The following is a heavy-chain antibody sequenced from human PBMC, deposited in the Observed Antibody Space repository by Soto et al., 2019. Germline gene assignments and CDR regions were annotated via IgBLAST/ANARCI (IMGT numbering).Heavy chain of an antibody. CDR2: MNPNSGNT. D-gene: IGHD1-1*01. V-gene: IGHV1-8*01. Sequence: EAPVKVSCKASGYTFTSYDINWLRQATGQGLEWMGWMNPNSGNTGYAQKFQGRVTMTRNTSISTAYMELSSLRSEGTAVSYCARPDGYNYAIDYWGQGTLVTVSS. J-gene: IGHJ4*02. CDR1: GYTFTSYD. CDR3: ARPDGYNYAIDY.